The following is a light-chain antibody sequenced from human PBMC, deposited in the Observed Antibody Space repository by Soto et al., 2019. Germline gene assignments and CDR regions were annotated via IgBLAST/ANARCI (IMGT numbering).Light chain of an antibody. CDR3: QSYDSSLSGYV. V-gene: IGLV1-40*01. CDR2: GNN. Sequence: QSLLKLPPCVSGAPGQTCIISCSGSISNLGAPYDVNWFRQLPGTVPRLLIYGNNNRPSGVPDRFSGSKSGTSASLAITGLQAEDEADYYCQSYDSSLSGYVFGTGTKVTVL. CDR1: ISNLGAPYD. J-gene: IGLJ1*01.